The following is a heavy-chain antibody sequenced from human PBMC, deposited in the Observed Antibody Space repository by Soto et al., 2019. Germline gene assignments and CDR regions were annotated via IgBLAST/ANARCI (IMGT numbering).Heavy chain of an antibody. CDR2: ISGYNGNT. V-gene: IGHV1-18*01. J-gene: IGHJ5*02. D-gene: IGHD2-2*01. CDR3: ARDEVPAANWLDR. CDR1: GYIFINYG. Sequence: ASVKISCKASGYIFINYGITWVRQAPGQGLEWMGWISGYNGNTKYADKLQGRVTMTTDTSTTTAYMELRSLRSDDTAVYYCARDEVPAANWLDRWGQGTLVTVSS.